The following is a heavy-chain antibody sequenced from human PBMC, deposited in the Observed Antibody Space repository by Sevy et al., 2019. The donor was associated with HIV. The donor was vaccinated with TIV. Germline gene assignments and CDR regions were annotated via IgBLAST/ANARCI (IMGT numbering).Heavy chain of an antibody. CDR1: GFTFTSYD. V-gene: IGHV3-23*01. CDR3: AKPTSYVYGSSSDPLPSSRNDY. J-gene: IGHJ4*02. CDR2: ISGSGGRT. Sequence: GGSLRLSCAASGFTFTSYDMSWVRQAPGKGLEWVSVISGSGGRTYYADSVKGRFTISRDNSKNTLNLQMNSLRAEDTAIYYCAKPTSYVYGSSSDPLPSSRNDYWGQGTLVTVSS. D-gene: IGHD3-10*01.